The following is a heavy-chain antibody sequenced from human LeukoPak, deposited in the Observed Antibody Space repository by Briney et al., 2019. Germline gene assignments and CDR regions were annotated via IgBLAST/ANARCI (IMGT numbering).Heavy chain of an antibody. J-gene: IGHJ4*02. Sequence: GRSLRLSCAASGFTFSSYAMHWVRQAPGKGLEWVAVISYDGSNKYYADSVKGRFTISRDNSKNTLYLQMNSLRAEDTAVYYCARARERWLAYFDYWGQGTLVTVSS. CDR2: ISYDGSNK. V-gene: IGHV3-30-3*01. CDR1: GFTFSSYA. D-gene: IGHD6-19*01. CDR3: ARARERWLAYFDY.